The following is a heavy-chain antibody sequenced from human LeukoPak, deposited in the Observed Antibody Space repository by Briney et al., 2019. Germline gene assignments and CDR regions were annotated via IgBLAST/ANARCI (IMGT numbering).Heavy chain of an antibody. J-gene: IGHJ4*02. CDR2: IYHSGST. V-gene: IGHV4-30-2*01. D-gene: IGHD3-9*01. CDR3: AGGTYDILTGYYFDY. CDR1: GGSISSGGYS. Sequence: PSQTLSLTCAVSGGSISSGGYSWSWIRQPLGKGLEWIGYIYHSGSTYYNPSLKSRVTISVDRSKNQFSLKLSSVTAADTAVYYCAGGTYDILTGYYFDYWGQGTLVTVSS.